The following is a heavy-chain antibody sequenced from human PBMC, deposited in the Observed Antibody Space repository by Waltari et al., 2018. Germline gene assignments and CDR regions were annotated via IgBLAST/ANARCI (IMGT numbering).Heavy chain of an antibody. Sequence: QVQLQESGPGLVKPSETLSLTCAVSGYSISSGYYWGWIRQPPGKGLEWIGSIYHSGSTYYNPSLKSRVTISVDTSKNQFSLKLSSVTAADTAVYYCARCLVGGDYYYYYMDVWGKGTTVTVSS. V-gene: IGHV4-38-2*01. CDR3: ARCLVGGDYYYYYMDV. CDR1: GYSISSGYY. J-gene: IGHJ6*03. CDR2: IYHSGST. D-gene: IGHD2-21*01.